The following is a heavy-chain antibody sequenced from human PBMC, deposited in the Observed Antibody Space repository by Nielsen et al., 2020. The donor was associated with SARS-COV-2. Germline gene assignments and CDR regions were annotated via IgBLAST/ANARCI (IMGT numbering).Heavy chain of an antibody. Sequence: GESLKISCAASGFTFSSYAMSWVRQAPGKGLEWVSAISGSGGSTYYADSVKGRFTISRDNSKNTLYLQMNSLRAEDTAVYYCAKGAAAALDYWGQGTLVTVSS. V-gene: IGHV3-23*01. CDR1: GFTFSSYA. D-gene: IGHD6-13*01. J-gene: IGHJ4*02. CDR3: AKGAAAALDY. CDR2: ISGSGGST.